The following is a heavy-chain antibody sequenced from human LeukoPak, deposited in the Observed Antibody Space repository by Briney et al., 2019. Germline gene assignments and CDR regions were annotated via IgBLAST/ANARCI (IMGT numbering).Heavy chain of an antibody. D-gene: IGHD2-15*01. CDR1: GFTFSRHA. CDR3: ARAQDYCSGGSCYGYFQH. V-gene: IGHV3-53*01. CDR2: LYNGGSP. J-gene: IGHJ1*01. Sequence: PGGSLRLSCAASGFTFSRHAMTWVRQAPGKGLEWVSTLYNGGSPHYADSVKGRFTISSDKSKNTLFLQMNSLRAEDTAVYYCARAQDYCSGGSCYGYFQHWGQGSLVTVSS.